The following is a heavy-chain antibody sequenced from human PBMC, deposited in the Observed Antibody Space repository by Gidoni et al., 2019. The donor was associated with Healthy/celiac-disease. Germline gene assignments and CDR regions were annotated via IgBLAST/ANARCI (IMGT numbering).Heavy chain of an antibody. Sequence: QVQLQQWGAGLLKPSETLSLTCAVYGGSFSGYYWSWIRQPPGKGLEWIGEINHSGSTNYNPSLKSRVTISVDTSKNQFSLKLSSVTAADTAVYYCARGRYTVVTWKAFDYWGQGTLVTVSS. V-gene: IGHV4-34*01. CDR3: ARGRYTVVTWKAFDY. CDR2: INHSGST. J-gene: IGHJ4*02. D-gene: IGHD2-15*01. CDR1: GGSFSGYY.